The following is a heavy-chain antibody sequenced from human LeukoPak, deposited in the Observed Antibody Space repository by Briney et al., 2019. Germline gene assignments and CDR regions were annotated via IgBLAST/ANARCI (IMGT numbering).Heavy chain of an antibody. CDR3: AKDVRGLRYFD. CDR1: GFTFTTYA. D-gene: IGHD3-9*01. Sequence: PGGSLRLSCAASGFTFTTYAMSWVRQAPGKGLEWVSGISGLGDNTYYVDSVKGRFTISRDNSKNTLYLQMNSLRAKDTAVYYCAKDVRGLRYFDWGQGTLVTVSS. J-gene: IGHJ4*02. V-gene: IGHV3-23*01. CDR2: ISGLGDNT.